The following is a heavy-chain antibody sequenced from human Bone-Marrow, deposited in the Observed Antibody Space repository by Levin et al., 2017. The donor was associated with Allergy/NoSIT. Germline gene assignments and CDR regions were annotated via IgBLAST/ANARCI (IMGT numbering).Heavy chain of an antibody. J-gene: IGHJ5*02. V-gene: IGHV3-48*03. CDR3: AREPPGPRAASGQNWVDP. D-gene: IGHD6-13*01. Sequence: PGGSLILSCAASGFTFSSYEMNWVRQAPGKGLEWISYISSSGNSIYYADSVRGRFTISRDNAKNSLYLQMNSLRAEDSAIYHCAREPPGPRAASGQNWVDPWGQGTLVTVSS. CDR2: ISSSGNSI. CDR1: GFTFSSYE.